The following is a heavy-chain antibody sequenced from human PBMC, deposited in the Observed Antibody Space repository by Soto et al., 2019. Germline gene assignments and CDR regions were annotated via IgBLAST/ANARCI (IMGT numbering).Heavy chain of an antibody. V-gene: IGHV3-48*01. J-gene: IGHJ4*02. D-gene: IGHD3-10*01. CDR3: AGGMVRGVRSTY. CDR2: IGIGSSTT. CDR1: GFHFGNYV. Sequence: GGALRLSCAASGFHFGNYVINCVRQTPGKGLEWVSYIGIGSSTTYYADSVKGRFTISRDNAKNSLYLQMNSLRAEDTAVYYCAGGMVRGVRSTYWGQGPLVTVSS.